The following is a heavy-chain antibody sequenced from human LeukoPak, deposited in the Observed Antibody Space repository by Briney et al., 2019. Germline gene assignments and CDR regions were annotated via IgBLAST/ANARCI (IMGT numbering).Heavy chain of an antibody. CDR1: GFTFSSYG. V-gene: IGHV3-33*06. Sequence: GGSLRLSCAASGFTFSSYGMHWVRQAPGKGLERVAVIWYDGSNKYYADSVKGRFTISRDNSKNTLYLQMNSLRAEDTAVYYCAKDVTIGWELNYFDYWGQGTLVTVSS. CDR2: IWYDGSNK. D-gene: IGHD1-26*01. J-gene: IGHJ4*02. CDR3: AKDVTIGWELNYFDY.